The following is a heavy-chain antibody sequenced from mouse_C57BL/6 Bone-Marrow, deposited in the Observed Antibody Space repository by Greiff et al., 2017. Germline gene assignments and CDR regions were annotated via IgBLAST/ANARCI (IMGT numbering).Heavy chain of an antibody. D-gene: IGHD1-1*01. Sequence: VQLQQSGGGLVKPGGSLKLSCAASGFTFSDYGMHWVRQAPEKGLEWVAYISSGSSTIYYADTVKGRFTISRDNAKNTLFLQMTSLRSEDTAMYYGARQGYYGSSYVWFAYWGQGTLVTVSA. V-gene: IGHV5-17*01. CDR3: ARQGYYGSSYVWFAY. CDR1: GFTFSDYG. J-gene: IGHJ3*01. CDR2: ISSGSSTI.